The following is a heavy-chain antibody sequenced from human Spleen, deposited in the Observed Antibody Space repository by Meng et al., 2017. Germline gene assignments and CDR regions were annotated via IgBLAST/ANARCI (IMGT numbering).Heavy chain of an antibody. J-gene: IGHJ4*02. CDR2: INSHSDGGTT. CDR3: ATGAAAADH. D-gene: IGHD6-13*01. Sequence: GGVWVKAGGSRRLCRVAAGFRVTAGWMGWVRQAPGKGLEWVGRINSHSDGGTTDYAAPVKGRFTISRDDSKNTLYLQMNSLITEDTAVYFCATGAAAADHWGQGTLVTVSS. CDR1: GFRVTAGW. V-gene: IGHV3-15*01.